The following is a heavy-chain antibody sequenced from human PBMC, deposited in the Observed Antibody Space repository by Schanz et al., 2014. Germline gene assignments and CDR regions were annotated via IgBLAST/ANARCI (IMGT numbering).Heavy chain of an antibody. CDR2: IRANGGST. D-gene: IGHD3-16*01. Sequence: EVQLVESGGALLQPGGSLRLSCAASGFPFSNYPMNWVRQAPGKGLEWGSGIRANGGSTHYADSVKGRFTISRDNSKNTLYLQMNSLGVEDTAVYYCATPPPAYTTNWYTYSFVYWGQGTLVTVSS. V-gene: IGHV3-23*04. J-gene: IGHJ4*02. CDR1: GFPFSNYP. CDR3: ATPPPAYTTNWYTYSFVY.